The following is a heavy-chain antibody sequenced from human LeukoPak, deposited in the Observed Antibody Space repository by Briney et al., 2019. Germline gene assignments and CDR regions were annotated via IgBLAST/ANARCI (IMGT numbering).Heavy chain of an antibody. CDR2: IYYSGST. CDR1: GGSISSYY. V-gene: IGHV4-59*01. J-gene: IGHJ6*03. D-gene: IGHD3-10*01. Sequence: PSETLSLTCTVSGGSISSYYWNWIRQPPGKGLEWIGYIYYSGSTNYNPSLKSRVTISVDTSKNQFSLRLSSVTAADTAVYYCARVNRGWFGELLDYMDVWGKGTTVTISS. CDR3: ARVNRGWFGELLDYMDV.